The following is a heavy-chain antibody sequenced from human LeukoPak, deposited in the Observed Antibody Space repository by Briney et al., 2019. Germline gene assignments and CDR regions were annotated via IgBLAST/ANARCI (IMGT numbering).Heavy chain of an antibody. CDR3: AGRTGERDWYFDL. CDR1: GGSISRTNYY. CDR2: LSYSGTT. V-gene: IGHV4-39*01. D-gene: IGHD7-27*01. J-gene: IGHJ2*01. Sequence: SETLSLTCTVSGGSISRTNYYRGWIRQPPGKGLEWIGSLSYSGTTYYNPSLKSRISMSVDTSQNQFSLKLNSVTAADTAVYYCAGRTGERDWYFDLWGRGTLVTVSS.